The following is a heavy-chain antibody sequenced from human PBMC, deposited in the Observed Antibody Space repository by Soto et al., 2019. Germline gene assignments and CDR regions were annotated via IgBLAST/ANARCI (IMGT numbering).Heavy chain of an antibody. Sequence: SETLSLTCTVSGGSINTYYWSWIRQPPGKGLEWIGYIYYSGNTYYNPSLKSRVAISVDTSKNQFSLRLSSVTAADTAVYYCARHPSNFWFDPWGQGTLVTVSS. D-gene: IGHD4-4*01. J-gene: IGHJ5*02. V-gene: IGHV4-59*08. CDR1: GGSINTYY. CDR3: ARHPSNFWFDP. CDR2: IYYSGNT.